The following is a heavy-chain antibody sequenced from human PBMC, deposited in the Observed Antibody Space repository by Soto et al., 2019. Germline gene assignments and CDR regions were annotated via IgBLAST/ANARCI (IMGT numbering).Heavy chain of an antibody. D-gene: IGHD2-2*01. CDR3: ARSPYTGYKLLFGYFDP. Sequence: EVQLVQSGAEVRKPGESLKISCKASGYIFTNYYIAWVRQMPGKGLEWMGTIYPDDSETTYSPSLQGQVTISADKSIFTAYLQWSSLKASDTAMYYCARSPYTGYKLLFGYFDPWGQGTLVTVSS. J-gene: IGHJ5*02. CDR2: IYPDDSET. V-gene: IGHV5-51*01. CDR1: GYIFTNYY.